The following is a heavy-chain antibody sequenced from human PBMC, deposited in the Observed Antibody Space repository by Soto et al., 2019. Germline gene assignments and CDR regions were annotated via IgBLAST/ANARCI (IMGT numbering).Heavy chain of an antibody. CDR1: GGSISSGGYY. Sequence: QVQLQESGPGLVKPSQTLSLTCTVSGGSISSGGYYCSWIRQHPGKGLEWIGYIYYSGSTYYNPSRTSRVSISVDTSKNQFSLKLSSVTAADTAVYYCAFRLGAPGRLSFDYWGQGTLVTVSS. J-gene: IGHJ4*02. V-gene: IGHV4-31*03. CDR3: AFRLGAPGRLSFDY. CDR2: IYYSGST. D-gene: IGHD3-16*01.